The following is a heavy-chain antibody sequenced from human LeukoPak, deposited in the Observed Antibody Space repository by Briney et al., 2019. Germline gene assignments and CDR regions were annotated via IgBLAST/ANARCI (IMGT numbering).Heavy chain of an antibody. CDR3: ASLTDIVVVPAAI. CDR2: IYYSGST. D-gene: IGHD2-2*01. Sequence: PSETLSLTCTVSGGSISSSSYYWGWIRQPPGKGLEWIGSIYYSGSTYYNPSLKSRVTISVDTSKNQFSLKLSSATAADTAVYYCASLTDIVVVPAAIWGQGTLVTVSS. V-gene: IGHV4-39*01. J-gene: IGHJ4*02. CDR1: GGSISSSSYY.